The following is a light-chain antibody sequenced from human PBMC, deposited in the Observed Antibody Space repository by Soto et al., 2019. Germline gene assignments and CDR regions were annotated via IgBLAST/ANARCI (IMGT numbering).Light chain of an antibody. CDR3: QQYNKWPMYT. Sequence: EIVLTQSPATLSLSPGERATLSCRASQSVSSYLAWYQQKPGQAPRLLIYDASNRATGIPARFSGSGSGTDFTLTISSLEPEDFAVYYCQQYNKWPMYTFGQGTKVDNK. CDR1: QSVSSY. J-gene: IGKJ2*01. V-gene: IGKV3-11*01. CDR2: DAS.